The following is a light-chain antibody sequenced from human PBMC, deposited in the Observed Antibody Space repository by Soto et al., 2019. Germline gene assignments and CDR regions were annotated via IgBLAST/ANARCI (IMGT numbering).Light chain of an antibody. CDR1: QSVSSN. V-gene: IGKV3-15*01. CDR3: QQYNNWPQWT. Sequence: EIVMTQSPATLSVSPGERTTLSCRASQSVSSNLAWYQQKPGQAPRLLIYGASTRATGIPARFSGIGSGTEFTLTVSSLQSADFAVYYCQQYNNWPQWTFGQGTKVEIK. J-gene: IGKJ1*01. CDR2: GAS.